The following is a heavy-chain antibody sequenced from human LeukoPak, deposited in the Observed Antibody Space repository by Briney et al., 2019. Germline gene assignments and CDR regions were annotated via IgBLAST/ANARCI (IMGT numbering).Heavy chain of an antibody. Sequence: PGGSLRLSCVASGFTFNTYSMNWVRQAPGKGLEWVSGINYSDGKTSYADSVKGRFTISRDNSRNTLYPQMNSLRVEDTAVYYCAKDSGNRLYSYADLWGQGILVTVSS. CDR2: INYSDGKT. CDR1: GFTFNTYS. D-gene: IGHD3-10*01. J-gene: IGHJ5*02. V-gene: IGHV3-23*01. CDR3: AKDSGNRLYSYADL.